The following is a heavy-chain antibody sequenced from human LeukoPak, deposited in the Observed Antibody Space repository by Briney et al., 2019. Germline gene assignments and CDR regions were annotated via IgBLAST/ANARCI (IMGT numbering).Heavy chain of an antibody. CDR3: ATTYYYDSSGSPLEAFDI. CDR2: INPSGGST. V-gene: IGHV1-46*01. Sequence: ASVKVSCKASGYTFTSNYIHWVRQAPGQGLEWMGTINPSGGSTTFAQKFQGRVTMTRDTSTSTLYMELSSLESDDTAVYYCATTYYYDSSGSPLEAFDIWGQGTMVTVSS. CDR1: GYTFTSNY. J-gene: IGHJ3*02. D-gene: IGHD3-22*01.